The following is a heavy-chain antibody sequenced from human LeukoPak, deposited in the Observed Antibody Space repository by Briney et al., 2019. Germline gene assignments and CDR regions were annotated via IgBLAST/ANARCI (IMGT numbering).Heavy chain of an antibody. V-gene: IGHV7-4-1*02. J-gene: IGHJ4*02. CDR1: GYTFTGYF. CDR3: ARVWWGQGTPEGLYFDY. CDR2: INTNTGNP. Sequence: EASVKVSCEASGYTFTGYFMHWVRQSPGQGLEWIGWINTNTGNPTYAQGFTGRFVFSLDTSVSTAYLQISSLKAEDTAVYYCARVWWGQGTPEGLYFDYWGQGTLATVSS. D-gene: IGHD2-15*01.